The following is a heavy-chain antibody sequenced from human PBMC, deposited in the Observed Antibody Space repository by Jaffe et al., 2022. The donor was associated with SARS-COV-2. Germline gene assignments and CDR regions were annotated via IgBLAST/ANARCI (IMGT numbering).Heavy chain of an antibody. J-gene: IGHJ3*02. Sequence: EVQLLESGGGLVQPGGSLRLSCAASGFTFSSYAMSWVRQAPGKGLEWVSAISGSGGSTYYADSVKGRFTISRDNSKNTLYLQMNSLRAEDTAVYYCAKEYVDTAMVTGAFDIWGQGTMVTVSS. V-gene: IGHV3-23*01. CDR2: ISGSGGST. D-gene: IGHD5-18*01. CDR1: GFTFSSYA. CDR3: AKEYVDTAMVTGAFDI.